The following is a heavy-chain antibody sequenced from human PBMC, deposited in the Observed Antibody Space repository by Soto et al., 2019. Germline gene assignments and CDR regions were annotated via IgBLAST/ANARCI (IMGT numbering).Heavy chain of an antibody. Sequence: SVKVSCKASGFTFTSSAVQWVRQARGQRLEWIGWIVVGSGNTNYAQKFQERVTITRDMSTSTAYMELSSLRSEETAVYYCARNWNHTPSYYYGMDLCGQGTTVTAPS. CDR2: IVVGSGNT. CDR3: ARNWNHTPSYYYGMDL. CDR1: GFTFTSSA. D-gene: IGHD1-1*01. V-gene: IGHV1-58*01. J-gene: IGHJ6*02.